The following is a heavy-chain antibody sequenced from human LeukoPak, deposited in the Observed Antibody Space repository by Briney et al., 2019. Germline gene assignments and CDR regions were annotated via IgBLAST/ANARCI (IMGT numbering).Heavy chain of an antibody. CDR2: ISDRGGNT. CDR3: TRDRAAAAGIHAFDI. D-gene: IGHD6-13*01. J-gene: IGHJ3*02. V-gene: IGHV3-23*01. Sequence: GGSLRLSCAASGFTFSNYAMSWVRQAPGKGLEWVAGISDRGGNTYYVDSVKGRFTVARDNSKNTLYLQMNSLRAEDTAVYYCTRDRAAAAGIHAFDIWGQGTMVTVSS. CDR1: GFTFSNYA.